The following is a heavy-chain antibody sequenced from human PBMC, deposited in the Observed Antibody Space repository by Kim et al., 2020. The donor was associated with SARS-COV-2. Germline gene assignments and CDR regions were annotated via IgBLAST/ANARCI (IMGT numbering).Heavy chain of an antibody. CDR2: IIPIFGTA. J-gene: IGHJ4*02. CDR3: ARDYVRDGSGSYPIDSLPHNFDY. CDR1: GGTFSSYA. Sequence: SVKVSCKASGGTFSSYAISWVRQAPGQGLEWMGGIIPIFGTANYAQKFQGRVTITADESTSTAYMELSSLRSEDTAVYYCARDYVRDGSGSYPIDSLPHNFDYWGQGTLVTVSS. D-gene: IGHD3-10*01. V-gene: IGHV1-69*13.